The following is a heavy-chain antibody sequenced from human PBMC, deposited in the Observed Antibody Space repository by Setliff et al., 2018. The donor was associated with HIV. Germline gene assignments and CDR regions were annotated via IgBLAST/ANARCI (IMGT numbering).Heavy chain of an antibody. CDR3: ARDGCSGQRCYLYNWFDP. J-gene: IGHJ5*02. D-gene: IGHD2-15*01. Sequence: ASVKVSCKASGYTFINHAMHWVRQAPGQRLEWMGWIKVSSGETQYSQELQGRVTITRDTSATTVYMELSSRTSEDTAVYYCARDGCSGQRCYLYNWFDPWGQGTLVTVSS. CDR1: GYTFINHA. V-gene: IGHV1-3*01. CDR2: IKVSSGET.